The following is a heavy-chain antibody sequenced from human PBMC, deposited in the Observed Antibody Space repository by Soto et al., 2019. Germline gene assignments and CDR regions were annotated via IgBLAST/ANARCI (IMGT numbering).Heavy chain of an antibody. J-gene: IGHJ3*02. CDR1: GGTFSSYA. CDR3: ARHSGSYPSDAFDI. Sequence: SVKVSCKASGGTFSSYAISWVRQAPGQGLEWMGGIIPIFGTANCAQKFQGRVTITADESTSTAYMELSSLRSEDTAVYYCARHSGSYPSDAFDIWGQGTMVTVSS. CDR2: IIPIFGTA. D-gene: IGHD1-26*01. V-gene: IGHV1-69*13.